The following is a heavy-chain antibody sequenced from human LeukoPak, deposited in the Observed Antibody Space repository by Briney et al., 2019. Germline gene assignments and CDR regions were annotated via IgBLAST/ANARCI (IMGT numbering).Heavy chain of an antibody. CDR2: IYTSGST. CDR3: ARVPAAYYDFWSGYP. V-gene: IGHV4-61*02. D-gene: IGHD3-3*01. Sequence: PSETLSLTCTVSGGSISSSIYYWSWIRQPAGKGLEWIGRIYTSGSTNYNPSLKSRVTISVDTSKNQFSLKLSSVTAADTAVYYCARVPAAYYDFWSGYPWGQGTLVTVSS. J-gene: IGHJ5*02. CDR1: GGSISSSIYY.